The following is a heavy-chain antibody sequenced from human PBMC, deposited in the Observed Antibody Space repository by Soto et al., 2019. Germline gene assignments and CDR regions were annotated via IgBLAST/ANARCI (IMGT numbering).Heavy chain of an antibody. J-gene: IGHJ6*02. CDR1: SASMNIFDFS. V-gene: IGHV4-30-2*01. CDR3: ARERTIFGVAPGGGVDV. CDR2: IYQSGRT. Sequence: SLARAVSSASMNIFDFSWSWIRQPPGRGLEWIGSIYQSGRTYYIPSLKSRVTMSLEKSKNQFSLKINSVVAADTAIYYCARERTIFGVAPGGGVDVWGQGTTVTVSS. D-gene: IGHD3-3*01.